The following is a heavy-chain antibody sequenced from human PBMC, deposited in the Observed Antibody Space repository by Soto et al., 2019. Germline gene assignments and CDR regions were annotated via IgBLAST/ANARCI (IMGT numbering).Heavy chain of an antibody. V-gene: IGHV3-30-3*01. CDR2: ISYDGSNK. CDR3: AREGKLNYYDSSGYLDY. CDR1: GFTFSSYA. Sequence: GSLRLSCAASGFTFSSYAVHWVRQAPGKGLEWVAVISYDGSNKYYADPVKGRFTISRDNSKNTLYLQMNSLRAEDTAVYYCAREGKLNYYDSSGYLDYWGQGTLVTVSS. D-gene: IGHD3-22*01. J-gene: IGHJ4*02.